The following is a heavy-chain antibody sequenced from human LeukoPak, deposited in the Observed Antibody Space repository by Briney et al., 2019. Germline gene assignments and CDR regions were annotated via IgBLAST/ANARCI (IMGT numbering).Heavy chain of an antibody. CDR3: ARAMKQLDNWFDP. V-gene: IGHV4-30-4*01. CDR2: IYYSGST. D-gene: IGHD6-13*01. Sequence: SETLSLTCAVYGGSFSGYYWSWIRQPPGKGLEWIGYIYYSGSTYYNPSLKSRVTISVDTSKNQFSLKLSSVTAADTAVYYCARAMKQLDNWFDPWGQGTLVTVSS. J-gene: IGHJ5*02. CDR1: GGSFSGYY.